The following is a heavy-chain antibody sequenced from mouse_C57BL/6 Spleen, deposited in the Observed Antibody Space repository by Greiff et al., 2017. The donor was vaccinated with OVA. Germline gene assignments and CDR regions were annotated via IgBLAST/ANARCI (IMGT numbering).Heavy chain of an antibody. V-gene: IGHV5-16*01. CDR2: INYDGSST. D-gene: IGHD3-3*01. CDR1: GFTFSDYY. Sequence: EVHLVESAGGLVQPGRSMKLSCTASGFTFSDYYMAWVRQVPEKGLEWVANINYDGSSTYYLDSLKSRFIISRDNAKNILYLQMSSLKSEDTATYYCARGGTGYFDYWGQGTTLTVSS. CDR3: ARGGTGYFDY. J-gene: IGHJ2*01.